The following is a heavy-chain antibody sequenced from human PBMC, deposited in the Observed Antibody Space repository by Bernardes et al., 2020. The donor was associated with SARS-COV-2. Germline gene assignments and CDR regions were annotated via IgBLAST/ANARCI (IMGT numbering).Heavy chain of an antibody. CDR3: AKRGLEGGGYFQH. D-gene: IGHD3-3*01. CDR2: ISWNSGSI. CDR1: GFTFDDYA. J-gene: IGHJ1*01. Sequence: GGSLRLSCAASGFTFDDYAMHWVRQTPGKGPGWVSGISWNSGSIGYADSVKGPFTISRDNAKNSLYLQRNGLRAEDTALYYCAKRGLEGGGYFQHWGQGTLVTVSS. V-gene: IGHV3-9*01.